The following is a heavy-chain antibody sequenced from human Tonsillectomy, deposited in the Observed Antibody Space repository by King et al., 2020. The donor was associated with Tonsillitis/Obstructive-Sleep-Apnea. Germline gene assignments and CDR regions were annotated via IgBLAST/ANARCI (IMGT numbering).Heavy chain of an antibody. CDR2: IYYSGST. Sequence: VQLQESGPGLVKPSETLSLTCTVSGGSISSYYWSWIRQPPGKGLEWIGYIYYSGSTNYNPSLKSRVTISVDTSKNQFSLKLSSVTAADPAVYYCARVPTGLYYYYYMDVWGKGTTVTVSS. D-gene: IGHD3-9*01. V-gene: IGHV4-59*08. CDR3: ARVPTGLYYYYYMDV. J-gene: IGHJ6*03. CDR1: GGSISSYY.